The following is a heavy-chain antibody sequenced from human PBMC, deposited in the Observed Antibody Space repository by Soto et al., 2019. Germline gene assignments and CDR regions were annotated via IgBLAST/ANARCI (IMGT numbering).Heavy chain of an antibody. CDR2: IVPIYRTA. D-gene: IGHD6-13*01. CDR1: GGTFSSYR. Sequence: SVKVSCKASGGTFSSYRINWVRQAPGQGLEWVGGIVPIYRTADYAQKFQGRVTITADESAHTSYMELRSLKSQDTAVYYCVRDSGAKLSSSWGQGTLVTVSS. J-gene: IGHJ4*02. V-gene: IGHV1-69*13. CDR3: VRDSGAKLSSS.